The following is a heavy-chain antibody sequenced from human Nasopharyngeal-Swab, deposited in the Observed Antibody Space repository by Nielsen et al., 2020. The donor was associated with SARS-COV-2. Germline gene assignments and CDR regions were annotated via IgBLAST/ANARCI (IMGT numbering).Heavy chain of an antibody. D-gene: IGHD3-10*01. J-gene: IGHJ2*01. Sequence: GGSLRLSCVASGITFSSYWMHWVRQAPGKGLVWVSHINSDGSSTSYADSVKGRFTISRDNAKNTLYLQMNSLRAEDTAVYYCARVGFPGRFDLWGRGTLVTVSS. CDR1: GITFSSYW. V-gene: IGHV3-74*01. CDR2: INSDGSST. CDR3: ARVGFPGRFDL.